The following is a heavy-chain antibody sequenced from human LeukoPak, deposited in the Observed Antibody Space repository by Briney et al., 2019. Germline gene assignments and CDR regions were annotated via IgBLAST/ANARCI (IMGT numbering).Heavy chain of an antibody. J-gene: IGHJ4*02. CDR1: GFSFSDYY. CDR3: ASDIAGTSGDY. D-gene: IGHD1-20*01. CDR2: ITSSGTAI. Sequence: GGSLRLSCSASGFSFSDYYMSRIRQAPGKGLEWISYITSSGTAIYYADSVRGRFTISRDNVKNSLYLQMDSLRDEDTAVYYCASDIAGTSGDYWGQGTLVSVSS. V-gene: IGHV3-11*01.